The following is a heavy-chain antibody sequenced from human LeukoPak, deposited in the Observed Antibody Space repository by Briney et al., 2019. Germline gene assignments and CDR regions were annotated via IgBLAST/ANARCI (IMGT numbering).Heavy chain of an antibody. J-gene: IGHJ3*02. V-gene: IGHV3-48*02. CDR2: ISSGSSSK. CDR3: AREGRYSSPWAFDI. Sequence: GGSLRLSCAASGFTFSAYSMSWVRQAPGKGLEWISYISSGSSSKYYADSVKGRFTISRDNAKNSLYLQMNSLRDEDTAVYYCAREGRYSSPWAFDIWGQGTMVTVSS. D-gene: IGHD5-18*01. CDR1: GFTFSAYS.